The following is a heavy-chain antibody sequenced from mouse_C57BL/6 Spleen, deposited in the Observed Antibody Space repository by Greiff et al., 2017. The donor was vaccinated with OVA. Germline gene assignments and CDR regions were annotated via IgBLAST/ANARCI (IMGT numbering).Heavy chain of an antibody. V-gene: IGHV1-82*01. J-gene: IGHJ2*01. CDR3: AGPYPYCDY. D-gene: IGHD2-10*01. Sequence: VQLQQSGPELVKPGASVKISCKASGYAFSSSWMNWVKQRPGKGLEWIGRIYPGDGDTNYNGKFKGKATLTADKSSSTAYMQLSSLTSEDSAVYFCAGPYPYCDYWGQGTTLTVSS. CDR2: IYPGDGDT. CDR1: GYAFSSSW.